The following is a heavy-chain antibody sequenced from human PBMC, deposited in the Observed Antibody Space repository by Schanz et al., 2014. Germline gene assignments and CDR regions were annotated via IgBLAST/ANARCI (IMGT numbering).Heavy chain of an antibody. D-gene: IGHD4-17*01. CDR2: ISPYNGNT. V-gene: IGHV1-18*01. CDR1: GYFFSSYG. Sequence: QVQLVQSEAAVKKPGASVKVSCKASGYFFSSYGISWVRQAPGQGLEWMGWISPYNGNTKYAEKLEDRVTMTTDISTSTAYMQLRSLTSDDTAVYYCAMVVRSDYLSELDFWGQGTQVIVSS. J-gene: IGHJ4*02. CDR3: AMVVRSDYLSELDF.